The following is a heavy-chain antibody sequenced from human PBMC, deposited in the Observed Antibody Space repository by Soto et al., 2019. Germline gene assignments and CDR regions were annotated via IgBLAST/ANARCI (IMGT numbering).Heavy chain of an antibody. Sequence: SETLSLTCAIYGGSFSGFYWSWIRQPPGKGLEWIGEINDSGTTNYNPSLKSRVTISADTSKTHFSLRLTSVTAADTAVYYCAREISQNVYPHYGIDGCGQVTTVTVSS. CDR2: INDSGTT. CDR1: GGSFSGFY. CDR3: AREISQNVYPHYGIDG. V-gene: IGHV4-34*01. J-gene: IGHJ6*02.